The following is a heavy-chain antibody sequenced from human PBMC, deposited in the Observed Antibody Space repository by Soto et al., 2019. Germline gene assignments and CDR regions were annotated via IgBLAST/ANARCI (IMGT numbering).Heavy chain of an antibody. V-gene: IGHV3-7*03. D-gene: IGHD4-17*01. CDR1: GLTFSTYW. CDR3: AGWGGHDYDD. Sequence: PGGSLRLSCVGSGLTFSTYWMNWVRQAPGKGLEWVANINPDGNVGTYVDSVRGRFTTSRDTATNSLYLQMNSLRAADTAVYFCAGWGGHDYDDWGQGIMVTVS. CDR2: INPDGNVG. J-gene: IGHJ4*02.